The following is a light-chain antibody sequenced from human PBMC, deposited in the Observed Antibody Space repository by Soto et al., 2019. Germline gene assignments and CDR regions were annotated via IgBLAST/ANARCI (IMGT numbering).Light chain of an antibody. V-gene: IGKV4-1*01. CDR2: WSS. CDR1: QSVLDRSKRMES. Sequence: DIVLTQSPDSLVLSLGARATMNCKSSQSVLDRSKRMESLAWYQQKPGQPPRLLIHWSSTRESGVPDRFSGSGSVTDFTLAISSLQREDVAVYDCQQYDTIPWTFGQGTKVEIK. J-gene: IGKJ1*01. CDR3: QQYDTIPWT.